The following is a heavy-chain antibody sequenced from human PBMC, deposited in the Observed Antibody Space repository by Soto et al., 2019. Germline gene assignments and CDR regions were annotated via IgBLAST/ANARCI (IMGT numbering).Heavy chain of an antibody. CDR3: AREHIVVVTAIGAFDI. J-gene: IGHJ2*01. V-gene: IGHV1-69*13. CDR2: IIPIFGTA. Sequence: SVKVSCKASGGTFSSYASSWVRQAPGEGFEWRGGIIPIFGTANYALKFQGRVTITAYEYTSRALMERSGLRSEDPAVYYCAREHIVVVTAIGAFDIWGR. D-gene: IGHD2-21*02. CDR1: GGTFSSYA.